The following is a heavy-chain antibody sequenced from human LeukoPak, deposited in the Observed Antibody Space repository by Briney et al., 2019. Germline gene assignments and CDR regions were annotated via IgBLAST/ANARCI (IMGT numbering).Heavy chain of an antibody. Sequence: GGSLRLSCAASGFTFSSYAMSWVRQAPGKGLEWVSAISGRGGSTYYADSVKGRFTISRDNSKNTLYLQMNSLRAEDTAVYYCAKSHCSSTSCFPTTLDYWGQGTLVTVSS. CDR1: GFTFSSYA. CDR2: ISGRGGST. V-gene: IGHV3-23*01. CDR3: AKSHCSSTSCFPTTLDY. D-gene: IGHD2-2*01. J-gene: IGHJ4*02.